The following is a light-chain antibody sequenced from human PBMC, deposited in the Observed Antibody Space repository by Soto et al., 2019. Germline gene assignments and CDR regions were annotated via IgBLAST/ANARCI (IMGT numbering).Light chain of an antibody. CDR1: QTVSRH. CDR2: GAS. Sequence: IVMTQSPGTLSVSPGERATLSCRASQTVSRHLAWYQQKPGQAPRLLIFGASTRATGIPDRFSGSGSGTDFTLTISRLEPEDFAVYYCQLYGSSPKTFGQGTKVEF. CDR3: QLYGSSPKT. V-gene: IGKV3-20*01. J-gene: IGKJ1*01.